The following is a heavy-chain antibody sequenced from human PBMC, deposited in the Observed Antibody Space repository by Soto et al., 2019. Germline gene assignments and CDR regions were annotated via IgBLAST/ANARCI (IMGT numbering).Heavy chain of an antibody. CDR3: ASEYYDSSGYVWFDP. J-gene: IGHJ5*02. CDR1: GYTFTGYG. CDR2: ISAYNGNT. Sequence: ASVKVSCKASGYTFTGYGISWVRQAPGQGLEWMGWISAYNGNTNYAQKLQGRVTMTTDTSTSTAYMELRSLRSDDTAVYYCASEYYDSSGYVWFDPWGQGTLVTVSS. V-gene: IGHV1-18*04. D-gene: IGHD3-22*01.